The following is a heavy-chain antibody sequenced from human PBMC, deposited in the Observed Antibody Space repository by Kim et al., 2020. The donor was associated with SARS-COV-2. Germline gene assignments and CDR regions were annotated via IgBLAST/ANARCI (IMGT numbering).Heavy chain of an antibody. CDR1: GFTFSSYG. D-gene: IGHD3-9*01. CDR3: ARDARYFDRDGMDV. J-gene: IGHJ6*02. Sequence: GGSLRLSCAASGFTFSSYGMHWVRQAPGKGLEWVAVISYDGSNKYYADSVKGRFTISRDNSKNTLYLQMNSLRAEDTAVYYCARDARYFDRDGMDVWGQGTTVTVSS. CDR2: ISYDGSNK. V-gene: IGHV3-33*05.